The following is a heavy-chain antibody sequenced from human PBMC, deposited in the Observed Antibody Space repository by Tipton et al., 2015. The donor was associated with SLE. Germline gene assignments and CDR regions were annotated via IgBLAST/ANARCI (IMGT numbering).Heavy chain of an antibody. CDR2: IYYSGST. CDR1: GGSFSGYY. J-gene: IGHJ4*02. CDR3: ARDGWDYDILTGYSY. V-gene: IGHV4-34*01. Sequence: TLSLTCAVYGGSFSGYYWSWIRQHPGKGLEWIGYIYYSGSTYYKPSLKSRVTISVDTSKNQFSLKLSSVAAADTAVYYCARDGWDYDILTGYSYWGQGTLVTVSS. D-gene: IGHD3-9*01.